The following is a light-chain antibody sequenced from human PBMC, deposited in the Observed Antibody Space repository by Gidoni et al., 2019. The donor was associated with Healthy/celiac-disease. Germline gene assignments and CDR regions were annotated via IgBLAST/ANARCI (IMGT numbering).Light chain of an antibody. CDR3: QQYNSYSLT. CDR1: QSISSW. Sequence: DIQMTQSPSTLSASVGDRVTITCRASQSISSWLAWYQQKPGKAPKLLIYKASSLESGVPARFSGSGSGTEFTLTISSLQPDDFATYYCQQYNSYSLTFGGGTKVEIK. CDR2: KAS. V-gene: IGKV1-5*03. J-gene: IGKJ4*01.